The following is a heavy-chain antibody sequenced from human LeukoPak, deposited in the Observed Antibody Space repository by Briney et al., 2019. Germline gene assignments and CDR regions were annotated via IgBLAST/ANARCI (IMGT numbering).Heavy chain of an antibody. D-gene: IGHD2-8*01. CDR1: GFTFSSYS. V-gene: IGHV3-21*01. J-gene: IGHJ4*02. Sequence: GGSLRLSCAASGFTFSSYSMNWVRQAPGKGLEWVSSISSSSSYIYYADSVKGRFTISRDNAKNSLYLQMNSLRAEDTAVYYCASKMVYAIEPFDYWGQGTLDTVSS. CDR2: ISSSSSYI. CDR3: ASKMVYAIEPFDY.